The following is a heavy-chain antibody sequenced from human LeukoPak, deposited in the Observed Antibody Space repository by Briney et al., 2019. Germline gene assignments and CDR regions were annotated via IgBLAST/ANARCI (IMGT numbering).Heavy chain of an antibody. CDR1: GGSISSYH. CDR2: IYYTGST. D-gene: IGHD4-17*01. J-gene: IGHJ1*01. V-gene: IGHV4-59*01. CDR3: ARGTVTTEYFQP. Sequence: PSETLSLTCTVSGGSISSYHWSWIRQPPGKGLEWIGYIYYTGSTNYNPSLKSRVTMSVDTSKNHFSLKLSSVTAADTAVYYCARGTVTTEYFQPWGQGTLVTVSS.